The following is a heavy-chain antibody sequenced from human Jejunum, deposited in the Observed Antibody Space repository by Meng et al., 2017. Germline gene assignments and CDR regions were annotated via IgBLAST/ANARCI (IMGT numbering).Heavy chain of an antibody. CDR1: GNTLIELS. CDR3: STYRGWLQSRFDY. Sequence: ASVKVSCKVSGNTLIELSMHWVRQTPGKGLEWMGGFDPEDGEATYAQKFQGRVTMTEDTSTDTAYMELSSLTSEDTAVYFCSTYRGWLQSRFDYWGQGTLVTVSS. CDR2: FDPEDGEA. D-gene: IGHD5-24*01. J-gene: IGHJ4*02. V-gene: IGHV1-24*01.